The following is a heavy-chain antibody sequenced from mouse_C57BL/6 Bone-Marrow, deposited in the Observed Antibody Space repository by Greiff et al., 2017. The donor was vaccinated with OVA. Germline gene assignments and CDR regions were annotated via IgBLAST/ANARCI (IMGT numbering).Heavy chain of an antibody. CDR1: GFNIKDDY. CDR2: FDPENGDT. V-gene: IGHV14-4*01. J-gene: IGHJ1*03. CDR3: TTPDGDWYFDV. Sequence: VQLQQSGAELVRPGASVKLSCTASGFNIKDDYMHWVKQRPEQGLEWIGWFDPENGDTEYASKFQGKATITADTSSNTAYLQLSSLTSEDTAVYYCTTPDGDWYFDVWGTGTTVTVSS.